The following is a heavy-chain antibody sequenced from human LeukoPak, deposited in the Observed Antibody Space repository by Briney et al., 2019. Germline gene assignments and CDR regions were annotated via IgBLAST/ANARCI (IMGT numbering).Heavy chain of an antibody. J-gene: IGHJ4*02. CDR3: TASGV. CDR2: IQRKSDGGTA. CDR1: GLSFTNAL. D-gene: IGHD7-27*01. V-gene: IGHV3-15*01. Sequence: GGSLRLSCAASGLSFTNALVTWVRQAPGKGLEWISHIQRKSDGGTAAYIAPVQGRFTISREDSETTVYLQMNSLKTEDTAMYYCTASGVWGQGTLVTVSS.